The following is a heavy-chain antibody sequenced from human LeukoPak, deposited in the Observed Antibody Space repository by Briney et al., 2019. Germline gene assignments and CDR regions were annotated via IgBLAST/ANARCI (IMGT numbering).Heavy chain of an antibody. Sequence: GASVTVSCQPSGYTFTGYYLHWVRQAPGQGLEWMGWMNPNTGATIYSQKFQGRVTLTRDTSISTAYMELTSLRSDDTAIYYCARDRVGSGWPRPFYFEFCGQGTLVSVSS. J-gene: IGHJ4*02. D-gene: IGHD6-19*01. CDR2: MNPNTGAT. CDR1: GYTFTGYY. CDR3: ARDRVGSGWPRPFYFEF. V-gene: IGHV1-2*02.